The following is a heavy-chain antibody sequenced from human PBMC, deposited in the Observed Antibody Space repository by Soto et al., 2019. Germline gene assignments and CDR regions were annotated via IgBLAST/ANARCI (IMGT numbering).Heavy chain of an antibody. CDR2: ISYDGSNK. D-gene: IGHD3-9*01. J-gene: IGHJ6*02. CDR3: ARDVLRYFDWVFYYYHGMDV. Sequence: GGSLRLSCAASGFTFSSYAMHWVRQAPGKGLEWVAVISYDGSNKYYADSVKGRFTISRDNSKNTLYLQMNSLRAEDTAVYYCARDVLRYFDWVFYYYHGMDVWGQGTTVTVSS. V-gene: IGHV3-30-3*01. CDR1: GFTFSSYA.